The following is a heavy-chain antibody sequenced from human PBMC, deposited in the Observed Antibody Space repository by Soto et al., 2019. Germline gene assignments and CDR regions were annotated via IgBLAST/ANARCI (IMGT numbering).Heavy chain of an antibody. Sequence: PSLTCSVPGGSVSSASYYWSWIKTPPGKGLEWIAYIYSGGNTNYNPSLKSRLTLSVDTSKNQFSLKLTSVTAADTAFYYCARQSRGDGYERGRWGQGTLVTVSS. CDR2: IYSGGNT. CDR1: GGSVSSASYY. CDR3: ARQSRGDGYERGR. V-gene: IGHV4-61*01. J-gene: IGHJ4*02. D-gene: IGHD5-18*01.